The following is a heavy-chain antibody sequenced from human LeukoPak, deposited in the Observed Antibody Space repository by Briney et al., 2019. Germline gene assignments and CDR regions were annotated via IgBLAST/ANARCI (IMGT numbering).Heavy chain of an antibody. CDR3: ARQFAPMVLYHFDY. J-gene: IGHJ4*02. V-gene: IGHV4-59*01. CDR2: IDYTGST. Sequence: SETLSLTCTVSGGSISNFYWSWIRQPPGKGLEWIGYIDYTGSTNYNPSLKSRVTISLDTSKSQFSLKLNSVTAADTAMYYCARQFAPMVLYHFDYWGRGSLVTVSS. D-gene: IGHD3-10*01. CDR1: GGSISNFY.